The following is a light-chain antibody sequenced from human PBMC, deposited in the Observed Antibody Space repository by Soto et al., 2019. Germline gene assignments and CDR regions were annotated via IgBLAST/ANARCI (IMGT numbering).Light chain of an antibody. CDR1: SSNIGAGFD. V-gene: IGLV1-40*01. Sequence: QSVLTQPPSVSGAPGQRVTISCTGNSSNIGAGFDVHWYQQLPGTAPKLLIYDNSNRPSGVPDRFSGSKSGTSASLAISGLQSGDEADYYCAAWDVSLNVVVFGGGTKLTVL. CDR2: DNS. J-gene: IGLJ2*01. CDR3: AAWDVSLNVVV.